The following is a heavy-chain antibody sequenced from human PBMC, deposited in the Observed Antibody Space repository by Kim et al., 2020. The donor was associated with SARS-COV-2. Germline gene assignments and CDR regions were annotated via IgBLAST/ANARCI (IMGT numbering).Heavy chain of an antibody. D-gene: IGHD6-13*01. CDR3: ARAPTFTSSWSGFDF. V-gene: IGHV6-1*01. CDR2: TYYRSYSTSKWYT. Sequence: SQTLSLTCAISGDSVSSDNAAWSRIRQSPSRGLEWLGRTYYRSYSTSKWYTDYAVSVKGQITINADTSRNDFSLQLHSVTPEDTAVYFCARAPTFTSSWSGFDFWGQGTLVTVSS. J-gene: IGHJ4*02. CDR1: GDSVSSDNAA.